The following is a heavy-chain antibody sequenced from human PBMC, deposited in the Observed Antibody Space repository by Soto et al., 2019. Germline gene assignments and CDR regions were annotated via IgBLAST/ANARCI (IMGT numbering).Heavy chain of an antibody. V-gene: IGHV3-30*18. CDR1: GFTFSSYG. CDR2: ISYNASNK. D-gene: IGHD5-12*01. CDR3: AKAVPTNTLDS. Sequence: GGSLRLSCAASGFTFSSYGMHWVRQAPGKGLEWVAIISYNASNKSYADSVRGRFTISRDNSKSTLYLQMNSLRTEDTAVYYCAKAVPTNTLDSWGPGTLLTVSS. J-gene: IGHJ4*02.